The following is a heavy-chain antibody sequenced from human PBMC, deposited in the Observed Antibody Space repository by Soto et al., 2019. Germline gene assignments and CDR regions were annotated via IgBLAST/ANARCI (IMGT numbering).Heavy chain of an antibody. D-gene: IGHD6-13*01. CDR1: GFTFSNYA. V-gene: IGHV3-64*02. CDR2: ISSNGGST. J-gene: IGHJ4*02. Sequence: EVQLVESGEGLVQPGGSLRLSCAASGFTFSNYAMHWVRQAPGKGLEFVSAISSNGGSTYYADSVKGRFTISRDNSKNTLFLQLGSLRAEDMAVYYCARGHSSSWYSFAYWGQGTLVTVSS. CDR3: ARGHSSSWYSFAY.